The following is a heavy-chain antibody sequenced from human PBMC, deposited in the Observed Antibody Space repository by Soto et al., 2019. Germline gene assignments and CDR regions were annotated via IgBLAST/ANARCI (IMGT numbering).Heavy chain of an antibody. D-gene: IGHD5-18*01. CDR1: GGSFSGYY. CDR2: INHSGST. V-gene: IGHV4-34*01. Sequence: SETLSLTCAVYGGSFSGYYWSWIRQPPGKGLEWIGEINHSGSTNYNPSLKSRVTISVDTSKNQFSLKLSSVTAADTALYYCARGATAMVKGREFDYWGQGTLVTVSS. J-gene: IGHJ4*02. CDR3: ARGATAMVKGREFDY.